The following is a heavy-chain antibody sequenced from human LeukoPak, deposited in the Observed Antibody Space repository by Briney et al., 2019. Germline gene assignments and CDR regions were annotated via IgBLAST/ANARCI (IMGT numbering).Heavy chain of an antibody. Sequence: SETLSLTCTLSGDSISTYYWSWIRQPPGKGLEWIGYIYDSGITNYNPSLKSRVTISVDTSKNQFYLKLSSVTAADTAVYYCARDHGYIYGYWFLDLWGRGTLVTVSS. D-gene: IGHD5-18*01. CDR1: GDSISTYY. CDR2: IYDSGIT. J-gene: IGHJ2*01. V-gene: IGHV4-59*01. CDR3: ARDHGYIYGYWFLDL.